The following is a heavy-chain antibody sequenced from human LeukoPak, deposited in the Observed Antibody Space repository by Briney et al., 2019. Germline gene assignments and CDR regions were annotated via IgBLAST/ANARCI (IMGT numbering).Heavy chain of an antibody. CDR3: ATWRPRGYSYGLTI. CDR1: GYTLTELS. CDR2: FDPEDGET. V-gene: IGHV1-24*01. D-gene: IGHD5-18*01. J-gene: IGHJ4*02. Sequence: ASVKVSCKVSGYTLTELSMHWVRQAPGKGLEWMGGFDPEDGETIYAQKFQGRVTMTEDTSTDTAYMELSSLRSEDTAVYYCATWRPRGYSYGLTIWGQGTLVTVSS.